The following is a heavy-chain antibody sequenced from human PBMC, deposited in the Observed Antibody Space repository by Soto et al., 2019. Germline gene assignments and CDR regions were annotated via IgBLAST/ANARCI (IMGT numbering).Heavy chain of an antibody. J-gene: IGHJ6*02. CDR3: ARSRHGSGSYTHFYYGLDV. CDR1: VFTFISYA. CDR2: ISFDGSTE. Sequence: QVQLVESGGGVVQPGRSLRLSCAASVFTFISYAMHWVRQAPGKGLEWVAVISFDGSTEYYADSVKGRFTISRDNSKNTVYLQMNSLRSEDTAVYYCARSRHGSGSYTHFYYGLDVWGQGTTVTVSS. V-gene: IGHV3-30-3*01. D-gene: IGHD3-10*01.